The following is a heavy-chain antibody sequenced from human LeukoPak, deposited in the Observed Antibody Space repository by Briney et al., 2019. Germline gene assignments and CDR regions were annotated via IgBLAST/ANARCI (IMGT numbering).Heavy chain of an antibody. D-gene: IGHD3-22*01. Sequence: SVKVSCKASGGTFSSYAISWVRQAPGQGLEWMGGIIPIFGTANYAQKFQGRVTITADESTSTAYMELSSLRSEDTAVYYCARQSLDRITMIVVVTPHGAFDIWGQGTMVTISS. J-gene: IGHJ3*02. CDR2: IIPIFGTA. V-gene: IGHV1-69*01. CDR1: GGTFSSYA. CDR3: ARQSLDRITMIVVVTPHGAFDI.